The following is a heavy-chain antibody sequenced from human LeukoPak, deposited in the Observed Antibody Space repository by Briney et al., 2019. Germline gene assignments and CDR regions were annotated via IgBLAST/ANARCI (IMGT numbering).Heavy chain of an antibody. D-gene: IGHD3-10*01. J-gene: IGHJ4*02. Sequence: SRVTISVDTSKNQFSLKLSSVTAADTAVYYCARDAPGYGELLALQFWGQGTPVTVSS. V-gene: IGHV4-39*07. CDR3: ARDAPGYGELLALQF.